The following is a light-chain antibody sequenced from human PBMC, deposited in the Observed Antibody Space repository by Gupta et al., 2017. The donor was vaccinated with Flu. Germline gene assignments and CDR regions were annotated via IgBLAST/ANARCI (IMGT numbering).Light chain of an antibody. V-gene: IGLV2-8*01. CDR1: SSDVGAFEY. J-gene: IGLJ1*01. Sequence: QSALTQPPSASGSPGQSVTIPCPGTSSDVGAFEYVSWYQQHPGKAPKLMIYEVTERPSGVPARFSGSKSGNTASLTVSGLQAEDEADYYCSSYAGSNNFVFGTGTTVTVL. CDR3: SSYAGSNNFV. CDR2: EVT.